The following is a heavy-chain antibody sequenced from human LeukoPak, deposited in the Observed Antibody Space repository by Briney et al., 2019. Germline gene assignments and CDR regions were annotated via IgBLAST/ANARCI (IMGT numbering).Heavy chain of an antibody. CDR3: ARETVAGSGFDY. Sequence: GRSLRLSRAASGFTFISYATHWVRQAPGKGLEWVAVISYDGSNKYYADSVKGRFTISRDNSKNTLYLQMNSLRAEDTAVYYCARETVAGSGFDYWGPGSLVTVSS. CDR1: GFTFISYA. D-gene: IGHD6-19*01. CDR2: ISYDGSNK. V-gene: IGHV3-30*04. J-gene: IGHJ4*02.